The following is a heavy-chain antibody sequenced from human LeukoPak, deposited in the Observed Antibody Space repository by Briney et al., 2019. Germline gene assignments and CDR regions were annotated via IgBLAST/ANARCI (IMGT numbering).Heavy chain of an antibody. CDR3: ARDFGHRSGGSCRNLDY. CDR2: ISYDGSDK. CDR1: GFTFSSHG. J-gene: IGHJ4*02. D-gene: IGHD2-15*01. Sequence: PGGSLRLSCAASGFTFSSHGMHWVRQAPGKGLECVALISYDGSDKFFADSVKGRFTISRDNSKNTLYLQVNSLRAEDTADYYCARDFGHRSGGSCRNLDYWGQGTLVTVSS. V-gene: IGHV3-30*03.